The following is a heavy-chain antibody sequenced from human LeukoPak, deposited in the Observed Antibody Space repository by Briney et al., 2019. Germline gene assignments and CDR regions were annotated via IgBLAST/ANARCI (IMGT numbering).Heavy chain of an antibody. J-gene: IGHJ3*02. V-gene: IGHV3-7*01. Sequence: GGSLRLSCAASGFTFSSYWMSWVRQAPGKGLEWVANIKQDGSEKFCVDSVKGRFTISRDNAKNSLYLQMNSLRAEDTAVYYCAREKPVYYDSSGYSDAFDIWGQGTMVTVSS. CDR1: GFTFSSYW. CDR2: IKQDGSEK. CDR3: AREKPVYYDSSGYSDAFDI. D-gene: IGHD3-22*01.